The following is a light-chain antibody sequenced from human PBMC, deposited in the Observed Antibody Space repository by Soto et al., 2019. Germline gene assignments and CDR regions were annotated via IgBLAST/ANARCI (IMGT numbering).Light chain of an antibody. CDR1: HSVTFY. CDR3: QQYGRAPRT. Sequence: SVLTQSPGSLFLSRGERAPLAXRASHSVTFYLPWYQQNPGXTPRXXXACXFKRATGSPDRLSGSGSVTDFTLTISRMEPEDFAVYCCQQYGRAPRTFGQGTKVDIK. V-gene: IGKV3-20*01. CDR2: CXF. J-gene: IGKJ1*01.